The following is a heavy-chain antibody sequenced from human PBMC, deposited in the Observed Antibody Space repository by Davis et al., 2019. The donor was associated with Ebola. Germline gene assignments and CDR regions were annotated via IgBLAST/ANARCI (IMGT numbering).Heavy chain of an antibody. Sequence: MPSETLSLTCTVSGGSISSGGYYWSWIRQHPGKGLEWIGYIYYSGSTYYNPSLKSRVTISVDTSKNQFSLKLSSVTAADTAVYYCARLVPDSSGWYWNPNIFDYWGQGTLVTVSS. V-gene: IGHV4-31*03. J-gene: IGHJ4*02. CDR2: IYYSGST. CDR3: ARLVPDSSGWYWNPNIFDY. CDR1: GGSISSGGYY. D-gene: IGHD6-19*01.